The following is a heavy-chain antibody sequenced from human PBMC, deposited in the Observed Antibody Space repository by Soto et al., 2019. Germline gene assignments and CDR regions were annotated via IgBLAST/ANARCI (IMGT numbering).Heavy chain of an antibody. CDR1: GVSVSSRTYD. D-gene: IGHD2-21*02. CDR3: AREVWEETGIPGHWFDH. V-gene: IGHV4-61*03. J-gene: IGHJ5*02. CDR2: ISYGGST. Sequence: PSGTLSLTCTVSGVSVSSRTYDWSWIRQPPGKGLEWIGYISYGGSTNYNPSLKSRVTISVHTAKNHISLKLNSVTAADTAVYYCAREVWEETGIPGHWFDHWGQGTLVTVSS.